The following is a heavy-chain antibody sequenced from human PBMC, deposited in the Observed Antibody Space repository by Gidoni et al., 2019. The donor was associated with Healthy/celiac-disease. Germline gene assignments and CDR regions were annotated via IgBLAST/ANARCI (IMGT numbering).Heavy chain of an antibody. V-gene: IGHV4-61*02. Sequence: QVQLQESGPGLVKPSQTLSLTCTVSGGSISSGSYYWSWIRQPAGKGLEWIGRIYTSGSTNYNPSLKSRVTMSVDTSKNQFSLKLSSVTPADTAVYYCARSQPYGGNSREPLDFDYWGQGTLVTVSS. CDR2: IYTSGST. CDR3: ARSQPYGGNSREPLDFDY. CDR1: GGSISSGSYY. J-gene: IGHJ4*02. D-gene: IGHD4-17*01.